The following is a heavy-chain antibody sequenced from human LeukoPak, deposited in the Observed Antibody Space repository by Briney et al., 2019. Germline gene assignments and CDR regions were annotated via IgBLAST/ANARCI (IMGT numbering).Heavy chain of an antibody. J-gene: IGHJ6*03. V-gene: IGHV4-59*01. Sequence: PSATLSLTCTVSGGSISPYYWSWIRQPPGKGLEWIGYIYYSGSTNYNPSLKSRVTISVDTSKNQFSLKLSSVTAADTAVYYCARAFYPGYYSYMAVWGKGTTVTVSS. CDR3: ARAFYPGYYSYMAV. CDR1: GGSISPYY. CDR2: IYYSGST. D-gene: IGHD3-3*02.